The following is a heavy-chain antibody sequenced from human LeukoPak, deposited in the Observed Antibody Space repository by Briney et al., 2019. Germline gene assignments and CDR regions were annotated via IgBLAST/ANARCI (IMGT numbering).Heavy chain of an antibody. D-gene: IGHD2-15*01. CDR3: ARARASGRSGFDY. V-gene: IGHV3-48*02. Sequence: GGSLRLSCAASGLTFSSYSMKWVRQAPGKGLEWVSYISSSSSTIYYADSVKGRFTISRDNAKNSLYLQMNSLRDEDTAVYYCARARASGRSGFDYWGQGTLVTVSS. CDR2: ISSSSSTI. CDR1: GLTFSSYS. J-gene: IGHJ4*02.